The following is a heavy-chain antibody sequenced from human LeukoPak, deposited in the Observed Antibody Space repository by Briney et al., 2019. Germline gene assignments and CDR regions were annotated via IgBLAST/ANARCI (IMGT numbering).Heavy chain of an antibody. J-gene: IGHJ3*02. D-gene: IGHD5-24*01. CDR3: ASGGRDGYNSQPHDAFDI. V-gene: IGHV4-4*02. CDR2: IYHSGST. CDR1: GGSISSSNW. Sequence: PSGTLSLTCAVSGGSISSSNWWSWVRQPPGKGLEWIGEIYHSGSTNYNPSLKSRVTISVDKSKNQFSLKLSSVTAADTAVYYCASGGRDGYNSQPHDAFDIWGQGTMVTVSS.